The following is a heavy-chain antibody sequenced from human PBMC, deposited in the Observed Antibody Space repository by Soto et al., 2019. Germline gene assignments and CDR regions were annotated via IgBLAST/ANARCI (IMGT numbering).Heavy chain of an antibody. CDR2: ISYDGSNK. J-gene: IGHJ6*02. D-gene: IGHD3-10*01. CDR1: GFTFSSYA. V-gene: IGHV3-30-3*01. Sequence: QVQLVESGGGVVQPGRSLRLSCAASGFTFSSYAMHWVRQAPGKGLEWVAVISYDGSNKHYADSVKGRFTISRDNSKNTLYLQMNSLRAEDTAVYYCARAGITMVRGGVGYGMDVWGQGTTVTVSS. CDR3: ARAGITMVRGGVGYGMDV.